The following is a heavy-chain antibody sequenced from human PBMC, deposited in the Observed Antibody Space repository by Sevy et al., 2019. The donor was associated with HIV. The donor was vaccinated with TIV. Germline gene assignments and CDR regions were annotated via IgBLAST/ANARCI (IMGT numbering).Heavy chain of an antibody. V-gene: IGHV1-8*01. Sequence: ASVKVSCKASGYTFTSYDINWVRQATGQGLEWMGWMNPNSGNTGYAQMFQGRVTMTRNTSISTAYMELSSLRSEDTAVYYCARVTMYYDFWSGYYTIHYGMDVWGQGTTVTVSS. J-gene: IGHJ6*02. CDR3: ARVTMYYDFWSGYYTIHYGMDV. CDR2: MNPNSGNT. D-gene: IGHD3-3*01. CDR1: GYTFTSYD.